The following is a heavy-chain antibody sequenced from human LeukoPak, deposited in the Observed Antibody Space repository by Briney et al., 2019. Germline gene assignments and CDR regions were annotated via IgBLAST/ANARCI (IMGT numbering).Heavy chain of an antibody. Sequence: SETLSLTCTFSGGSISSGGYYWSWIRQHPGKGLEGIGYIYYSGSTYYNPSLKSRVTISVDTSKNQFSLRLSYVTAADTAVYFCTRDYGSGSSFFDFWGQGTLVTVSS. V-gene: IGHV4-31*03. J-gene: IGHJ4*02. CDR3: TRDYGSGSSFFDF. CDR2: IYYSGST. CDR1: GGSISSGGYY. D-gene: IGHD3-10*01.